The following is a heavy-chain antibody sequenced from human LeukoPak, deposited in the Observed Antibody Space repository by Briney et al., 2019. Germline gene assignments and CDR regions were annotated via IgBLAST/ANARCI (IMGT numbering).Heavy chain of an antibody. CDR3: ARLIYSGYVVH. CDR2: IYYSGST. CDR1: GGSISSYY. D-gene: IGHD5-12*01. V-gene: IGHV4-39*01. J-gene: IGHJ4*02. Sequence: PSETLSLTCTVSGGSISSYYWGWIRQPPGKGLEWIGSIYYSGSTYYSPSLKSRVTISVDTSKNQFSLKLSSVTAADTAVYYCARLIYSGYVVHWGQGTLVTVSS.